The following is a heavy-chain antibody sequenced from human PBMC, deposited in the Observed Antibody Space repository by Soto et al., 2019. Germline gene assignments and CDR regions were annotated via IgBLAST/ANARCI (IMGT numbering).Heavy chain of an antibody. CDR2: IFSSGST. CDR3: ARVGYCSSTPCWPIGYFEY. D-gene: IGHD2-2*01. Sequence: QVQLQESGPGLVKPSETLSLTCTVSGDSISSFYWTWIRQPPGKGLEWVGYIFSSGSTNYNPSLKSRVTISVDTSDSQFSLKLTSVTAADTAVYYRARVGYCSSTPCWPIGYFEYWGQGTLVTVSS. V-gene: IGHV4-59*01. CDR1: GDSISSFY. J-gene: IGHJ4*02.